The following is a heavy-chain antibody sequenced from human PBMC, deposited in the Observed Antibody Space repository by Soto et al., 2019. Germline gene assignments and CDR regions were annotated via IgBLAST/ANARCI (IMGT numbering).Heavy chain of an antibody. CDR2: IYYSGST. CDR3: AREGRWSSGWYENYYYGMDV. V-gene: IGHV4-31*03. CDR1: GGSISSGGYY. D-gene: IGHD6-19*01. J-gene: IGHJ6*02. Sequence: PSETLSLTCTVSGGSISSGGYYWSWIRQHPGKGLEWIGYIYYSGSTYYNPSLKSRVTISVDTSKNQFSLKLSSVTAADTAVYYCAREGRWSSGWYENYYYGMDVWGQGTTVTVSS.